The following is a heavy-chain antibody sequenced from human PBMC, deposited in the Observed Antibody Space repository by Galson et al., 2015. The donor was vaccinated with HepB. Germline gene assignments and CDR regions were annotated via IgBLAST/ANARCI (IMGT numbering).Heavy chain of an antibody. V-gene: IGHV1-24*01. CDR2: FDPEDGET. D-gene: IGHD2-2*01. Sequence: SVKVSCKVSGYTLTELSMHWVRQAPGKGLEWMGGFDPEDGETIYAQKFQGRVTMTEDTSTDTAYMELSSLRSEDTAVYYCATDRCSSTSCHYGAFDIWGQGTMVTVSS. CDR3: ATDRCSSTSCHYGAFDI. J-gene: IGHJ3*02. CDR1: GYTLTELS.